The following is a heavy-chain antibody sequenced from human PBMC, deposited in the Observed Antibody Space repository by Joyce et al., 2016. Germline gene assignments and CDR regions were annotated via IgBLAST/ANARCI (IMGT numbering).Heavy chain of an antibody. CDR3: ASLSTSSVTLGYYYYYMDV. V-gene: IGHV1-69*01. CDR2: IIPIFGTT. J-gene: IGHJ6*03. Sequence: QVHLVQSGAEVKKPGSSVKVSCKASGGTSSSNAISWVRQAPGQGREWMGQIIPIFGTTNYAQKFQGRVTITADESTSTTYMELSSLRSDDTAVYYCASLSTSSVTLGYYYYYMDVWGKGTTVTVSS. D-gene: IGHD6-6*01. CDR1: GGTSSSNA.